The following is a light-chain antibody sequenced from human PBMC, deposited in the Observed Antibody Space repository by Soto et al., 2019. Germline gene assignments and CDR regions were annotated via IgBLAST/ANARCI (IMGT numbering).Light chain of an antibody. J-gene: IGLJ1*01. Sequence: QSVLTQPPSVSGSPGQSVTISCTGTSSDVGGYNRVSWYQQPPGKAPKLLIYDVSNRPSGGSTRFSGSKSGNTASLTISGLQAEDGADYDCTSYATGSAYGFGPGTKVTVL. CDR1: SSDVGGYNR. CDR2: DVS. CDR3: TSYATGSAYG. V-gene: IGLV2-18*02.